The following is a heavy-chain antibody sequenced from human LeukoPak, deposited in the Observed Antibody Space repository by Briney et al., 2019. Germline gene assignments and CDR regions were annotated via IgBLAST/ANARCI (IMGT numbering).Heavy chain of an antibody. CDR2: IDPNGGGT. CDR3: ARVSGRSGPFDY. Sequence: ASVKVSCKASGYTFTGYHMHWVRQAPGQGLEWMGWIDPNGGGTHYALTFQGRVTMTRDTSISTAYMELSSLRSDDTAVYFCARVSGRSGPFDYWGLGTLVTVSS. V-gene: IGHV1-2*02. CDR1: GYTFTGYH. J-gene: IGHJ4*02.